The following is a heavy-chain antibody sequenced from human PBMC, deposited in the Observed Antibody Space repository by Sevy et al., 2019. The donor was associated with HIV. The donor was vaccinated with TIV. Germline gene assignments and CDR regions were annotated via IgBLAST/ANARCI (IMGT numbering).Heavy chain of an antibody. J-gene: IGHJ4*02. V-gene: IGHV1-8*01. CDR3: ARGIAAGVDY. CDR2: MNPNTGQT. D-gene: IGHD6-13*01. Sequence: ASVKVSCKASGYTFTALDINWVRQATGQGLEWMGWMNPNTGQTDYSQRFQGRVTMTRDTSISTAYMELHSLRSDGTAIYYCARGIAAGVDYWGQGTQVTVSS. CDR1: GYTFTALD.